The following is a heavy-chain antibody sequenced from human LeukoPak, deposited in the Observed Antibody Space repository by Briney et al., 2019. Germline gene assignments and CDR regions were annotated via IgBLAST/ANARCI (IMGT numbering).Heavy chain of an antibody. CDR1: GFTFSDYW. CDR2: INGDGTST. J-gene: IGHJ4*02. V-gene: IGHV3-74*01. D-gene: IGHD1-26*01. CDR3: AKLVGATTGIDY. Sequence: QPGGSLRLSCAASGFTFSDYWMHWVRQAPGKGLVWVSRINGDGTSTRYADSVKGRFTISRDNAKNTVYLQMNSLSAEDTAVYYCAKLVGATTGIDYWGQGTLVIVSS.